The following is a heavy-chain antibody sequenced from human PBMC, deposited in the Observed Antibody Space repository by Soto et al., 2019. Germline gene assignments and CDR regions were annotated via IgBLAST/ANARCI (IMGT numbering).Heavy chain of an antibody. D-gene: IGHD3-9*01. V-gene: IGHV3-23*01. J-gene: IGHJ4*02. CDR2: ITGGGDNT. CDR1: EFTFTSYA. Sequence: EVQLLESGGDLVQPGGSLRLYCAASEFTFTSYAMSWIRQAPGKGLEWVSAITGGGDNTYYADSVKGRFTISRDNSKNTLYLQMNSLRAEDTAFYYCTQDGGSRDWLTVNWGQGTLVTVSS. CDR3: TQDGGSRDWLTVN.